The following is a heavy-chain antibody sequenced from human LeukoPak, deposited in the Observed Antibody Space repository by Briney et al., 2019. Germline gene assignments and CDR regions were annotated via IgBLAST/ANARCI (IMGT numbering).Heavy chain of an antibody. V-gene: IGHV1-46*01. CDR1: GYTFPSYY. CDR2: INPSGGST. Sequence: ASVKVSCKASGYTFPSYYMHWVRQAPGQGLEGMGIINPSGGSTSYAQKFQGRVTMTRDTSTSTVYMELSSLRSEDTAVYYCARTDPGYCSGGSCYPPDYWGQGTLVTVSS. D-gene: IGHD2-15*01. CDR3: ARTDPGYCSGGSCYPPDY. J-gene: IGHJ4*02.